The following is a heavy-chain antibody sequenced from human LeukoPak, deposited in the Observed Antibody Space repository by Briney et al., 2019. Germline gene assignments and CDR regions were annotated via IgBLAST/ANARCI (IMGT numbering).Heavy chain of an antibody. V-gene: IGHV3-33*01. CDR3: ARAPTVTDIDY. CDR2: IWYDGSNK. Sequence: GRSLRLSCAASGFTFSSYGMHWVRQAPGKGLEWVAAIWYDGSNKYYADSVKGRFTISRDNSKNTLYLQMNSLRAEDTAVYYCARAPTVTDIDYWGQGTLVTVSS. J-gene: IGHJ4*02. D-gene: IGHD4-17*01. CDR1: GFTFSSYG.